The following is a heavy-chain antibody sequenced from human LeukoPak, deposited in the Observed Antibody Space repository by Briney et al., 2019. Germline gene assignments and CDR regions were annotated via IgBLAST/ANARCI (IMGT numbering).Heavy chain of an antibody. V-gene: IGHV4-61*01. CDR2: IYYSGNT. D-gene: IGHD3-10*01. CDR1: GGSVTIGSYY. Sequence: PSETLSLTCTVSGGSVTIGSYYWSWIRQPPGKGLEWIGCIYYSGNTDYNPSLKSRVTISVDTSKNQFSLELNSVTAADTAVYFYARVYYYSSYWFDPWGQGTLVTVSS. CDR3: ARVYYYSSYWFDP. J-gene: IGHJ5*02.